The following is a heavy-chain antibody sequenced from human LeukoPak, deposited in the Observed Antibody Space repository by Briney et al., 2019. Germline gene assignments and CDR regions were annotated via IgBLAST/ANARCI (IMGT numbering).Heavy chain of an antibody. J-gene: IGHJ6*02. CDR1: GGSISSGSYY. CDR2: IYTSGST. Sequence: PSQTLSLTCTVSGGSISSGSYYWSWIRQPAGKGLEWIGRIYTSGSTNYNPSLKSRATISVDTSKNQFSLKLSSVTAADTAVYYCARVPDCSSTSCYARYGMDVWGQGTTVTVSS. V-gene: IGHV4-61*02. CDR3: ARVPDCSSTSCYARYGMDV. D-gene: IGHD2-2*01.